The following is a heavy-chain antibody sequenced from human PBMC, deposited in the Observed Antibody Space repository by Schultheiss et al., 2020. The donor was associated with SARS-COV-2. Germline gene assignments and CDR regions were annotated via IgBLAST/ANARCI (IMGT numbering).Heavy chain of an antibody. D-gene: IGHD5-12*01. CDR3: ARRGVYIVAPDNAFDI. CDR1: GGSISSYY. J-gene: IGHJ3*02. Sequence: SETLSLTCTVSGGSISSYYWSWIRQPAGKGLEWIGEINHSGSTNYNPSLKSRVTISVDTSKNQFSLKLSSVTAADTAVYYCARRGVYIVAPDNAFDIWGQGTMVTVSS. CDR2: INHSGST. V-gene: IGHV4-34*01.